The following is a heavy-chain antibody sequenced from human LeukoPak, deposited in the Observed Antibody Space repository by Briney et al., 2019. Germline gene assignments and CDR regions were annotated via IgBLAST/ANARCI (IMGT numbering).Heavy chain of an antibody. CDR1: GYSFPNFW. Sequence: GESLKISCRGSGYSFPNFWIGWVLQMPGKGLEWMVIIYPGDSDVRYSPSFQGQVTFSVDKSINTAYLQWSSLKASDTAMYYCARRLVTEPRDGFDLWGQGTMDTVSS. CDR3: ARRLVTEPRDGFDL. D-gene: IGHD1-14*01. CDR2: IYPGDSDV. J-gene: IGHJ3*01. V-gene: IGHV5-51*01.